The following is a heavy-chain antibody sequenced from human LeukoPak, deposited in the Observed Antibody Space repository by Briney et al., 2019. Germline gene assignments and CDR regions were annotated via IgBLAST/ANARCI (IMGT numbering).Heavy chain of an antibody. CDR3: ARRVQYYFDY. CDR1: GFIFSNYD. J-gene: IGHJ4*02. V-gene: IGHV3-33*01. Sequence: GGSLRLSCAASGFIFSNYDMHWVRQAPGKGLEWVAVIWYDGSDKHYADSVQGRFTISRDNSKNSLYLQMNSLRAEGTALYYCARRVQYYFDYWGQGTLVTVSS. CDR2: IWYDGSDK.